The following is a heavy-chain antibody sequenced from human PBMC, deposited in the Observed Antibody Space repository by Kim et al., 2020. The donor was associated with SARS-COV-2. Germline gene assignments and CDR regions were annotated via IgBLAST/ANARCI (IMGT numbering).Heavy chain of an antibody. V-gene: IGHV3-15*01. CDR2: IKTKTDGGTT. D-gene: IGHD2-8*01. CDR1: GFTFSNAW. J-gene: IGHJ4*02. Sequence: GGSLRLSCAASGFTFSNAWMSWVRQAPGKGLEWVGRIKTKTDGGTTDYAAPVKGRFIISRDDSKNTLYLEMNSLKTEDTAVYYCATETPKYEHWGQGTLVTVSS. CDR3: ATETPKYEH.